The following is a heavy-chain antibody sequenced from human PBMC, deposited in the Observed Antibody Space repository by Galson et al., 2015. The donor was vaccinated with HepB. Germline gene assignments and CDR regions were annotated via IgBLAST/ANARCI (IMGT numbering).Heavy chain of an antibody. Sequence: SVKVSCKASGYTFSPYGTYGISWVRQAPGQGLEWMGWISANNGNANYAQKLQGRVTMTADTSTSTAYMELRSLRYDDTAVYYCARDYGAYYMDVWGKGTTVTVSS. D-gene: IGHD4-17*01. CDR3: ARDYGAYYMDV. CDR2: ISANNGNA. CDR1: GYTFSPYGTYG. V-gene: IGHV1-18*01. J-gene: IGHJ6*03.